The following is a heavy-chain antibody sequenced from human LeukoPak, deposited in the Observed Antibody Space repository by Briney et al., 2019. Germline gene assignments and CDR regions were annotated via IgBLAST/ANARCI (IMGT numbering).Heavy chain of an antibody. CDR1: GFTFSSYA. CDR2: IYHSGST. J-gene: IGHJ3*02. Sequence: LRLSCAASGFTFSSYAMSWIRQPPGKGLEWIGYIYHSGSTYYNPSLKSRVTISVDRSKNQFSLKLSSVTAADTAVYYCASQGGDAFDIWGQGTMVTVSS. V-gene: IGHV4-30-2*01. D-gene: IGHD3-16*01. CDR3: ASQGGDAFDI.